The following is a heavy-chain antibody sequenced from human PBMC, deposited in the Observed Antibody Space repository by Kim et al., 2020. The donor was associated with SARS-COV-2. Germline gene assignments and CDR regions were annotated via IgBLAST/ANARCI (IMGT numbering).Heavy chain of an antibody. D-gene: IGHD1-26*01. Sequence: AAPVKGGLTIARDDAKNTLYLQMNSLKTEDTAVYYCTTGPSGSYSPFDYWGQGTLVTVSS. V-gene: IGHV3-15*01. J-gene: IGHJ4*02. CDR3: TTGPSGSYSPFDY.